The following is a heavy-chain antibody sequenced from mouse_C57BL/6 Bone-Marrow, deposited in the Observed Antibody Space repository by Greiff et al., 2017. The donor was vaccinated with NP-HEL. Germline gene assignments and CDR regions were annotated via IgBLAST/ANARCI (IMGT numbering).Heavy chain of an antibody. J-gene: IGHJ3*01. V-gene: IGHV14-4*01. CDR3: TPYDYDAY. D-gene: IGHD2-4*01. CDR1: GFNIKDDY. CDR2: IDPENGDT. Sequence: VQLQQSGAELVRPGASVKLSCTASGFNIKDDYMPWVKQRPEQGLEWIGWIDPENGDTEYASKFQGKATITADTSSNTAYLQLSSLTSEDTAGYYCTPYDYDAYWGQGTLVTVSA.